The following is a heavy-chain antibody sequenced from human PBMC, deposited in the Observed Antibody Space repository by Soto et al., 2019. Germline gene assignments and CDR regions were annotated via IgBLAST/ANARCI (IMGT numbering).Heavy chain of an antibody. CDR1: GYTFTSYD. Sequence: ASVKVSCKASGYTFTSYDINWVRQATGQGLEWMGWMNPNSGNTGYAQKFQGRVTMTRNTSISTAYMELSSLRSEDTAVYYCARGPGSSGWPYYYYYGMDVWGQGTTVTVSS. D-gene: IGHD6-19*01. V-gene: IGHV1-8*01. CDR2: MNPNSGNT. CDR3: ARGPGSSGWPYYYYYGMDV. J-gene: IGHJ6*02.